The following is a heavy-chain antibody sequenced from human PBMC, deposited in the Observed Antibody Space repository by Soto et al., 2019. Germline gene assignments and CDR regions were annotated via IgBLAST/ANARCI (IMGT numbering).Heavy chain of an antibody. Sequence: PGGSLRLSCAASGFTFSSYGMHWVRQAPGKGLEWVAVISYDGSNKYYADSVKGRFTISRDNSRNTLYLQMNSLRAEDTAVYYCAKEGDGYNSEYYYYGMDVWGQGTTVTVSS. V-gene: IGHV3-30*18. J-gene: IGHJ6*02. CDR3: AKEGDGYNSEYYYYGMDV. CDR1: GFTFSSYG. D-gene: IGHD5-12*01. CDR2: ISYDGSNK.